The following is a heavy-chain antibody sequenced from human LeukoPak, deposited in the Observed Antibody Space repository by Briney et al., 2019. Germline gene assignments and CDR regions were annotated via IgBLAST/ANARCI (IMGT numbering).Heavy chain of an antibody. CDR2: INPNSGGT. Sequence: ASVKVSCKASGYTFTGYYMHWVRQAPGQGLEWMGWINPNSGGTNYAQKFQGRVTMTRDTSISTAYMELSRLRSDDTAVYYCARVEGIAAAAFDYWGQGTLVTVSS. D-gene: IGHD6-13*01. V-gene: IGHV1-2*02. J-gene: IGHJ4*02. CDR1: GYTFTGYY. CDR3: ARVEGIAAAAFDY.